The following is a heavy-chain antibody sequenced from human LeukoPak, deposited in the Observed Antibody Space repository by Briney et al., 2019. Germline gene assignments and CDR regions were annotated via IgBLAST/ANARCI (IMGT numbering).Heavy chain of an antibody. J-gene: IGHJ4*02. CDR2: IDWTDDK. D-gene: IGHD2-2*01. V-gene: IGHV2-70*11. CDR1: GFSLSISGMC. Sequence: ESGPTLVNPTQTLTLTCTFSGFSLSISGMCVSWIRQPPGKALEWLARIDWTDDKYYTTSLKTRLTISKDTSKNQVVLTMTNMDPVDTATYYCARTTPYCSSTTEFDYWGQGTLVTVSS. CDR3: ARTTPYCSSTTEFDY.